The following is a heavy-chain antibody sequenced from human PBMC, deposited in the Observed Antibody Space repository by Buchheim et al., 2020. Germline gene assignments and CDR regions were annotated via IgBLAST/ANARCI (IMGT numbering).Heavy chain of an antibody. J-gene: IGHJ4*02. Sequence: QVQLVQSGAEVKKPGSSVKVPCKASGDTFSSYTISWVRQAPGQGLEWMGRIIPILGIANYAQKFQGRVTITADKSTSTAYMELSSLRSEDTAVYYCARVFMSFRSSPKSMIVGYWGQGTL. CDR1: GDTFSSYT. D-gene: IGHD3-22*01. V-gene: IGHV1-69*02. CDR2: IIPILGIA. CDR3: ARVFMSFRSSPKSMIVGY.